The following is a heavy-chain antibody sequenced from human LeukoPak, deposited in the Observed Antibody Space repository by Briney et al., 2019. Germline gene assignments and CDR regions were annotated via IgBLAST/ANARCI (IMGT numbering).Heavy chain of an antibody. CDR3: ARDHSSGSSGDDAFDI. CDR2: INTSGGST. V-gene: IGHV1-46*01. Sequence: ASVKVSCKASGYTFTSYYIHWVRQAPGQGLEWMGIINTSGGSTTYAQKFQGRVTMTRDTSTSTVYMDLSTLRSEDTAVYYCARDHSSGSSGDDAFDIWGQGTMVTVSS. J-gene: IGHJ3*02. CDR1: GYTFTSYY. D-gene: IGHD6-19*01.